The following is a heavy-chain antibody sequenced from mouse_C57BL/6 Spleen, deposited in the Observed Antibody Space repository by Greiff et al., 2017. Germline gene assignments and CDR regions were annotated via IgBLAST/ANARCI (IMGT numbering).Heavy chain of an antibody. V-gene: IGHV14-1*01. CDR3: TATTVASYFDY. CDR2: IDPEDGDT. J-gene: IGHJ2*01. D-gene: IGHD1-1*01. Sequence: EVQLQQSGAELVRPGASVKLSCTASGFNFNDYYMHWVKQTPEQGLEWIGRIDPEDGDTESAQSFQGKATMTADTASNPAYLQLSSLTSDDTAVYYCTATTVASYFDYWGQGTTLTVSS. CDR1: GFNFNDYY.